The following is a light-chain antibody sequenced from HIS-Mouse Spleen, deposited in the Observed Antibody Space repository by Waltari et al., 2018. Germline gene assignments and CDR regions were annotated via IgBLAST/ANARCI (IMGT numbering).Light chain of an antibody. J-gene: IGLJ2*01. CDR1: SSNIGNNY. CDR3: GTWDSSLSAVV. Sequence: QSVLTQPPSVSAAPGQKVTIPCSGSSSNIGNNYASWYQQLPGTAPKLLIYDNNKRPSGIPDRFSGSKSGTSATLGITGLQTGDEADYYCGTWDSSLSAVVFGGGTKLTVL. CDR2: DNN. V-gene: IGLV1-51*01.